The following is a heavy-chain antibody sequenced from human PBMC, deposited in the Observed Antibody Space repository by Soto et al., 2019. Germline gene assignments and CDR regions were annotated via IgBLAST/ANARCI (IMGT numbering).Heavy chain of an antibody. J-gene: IGHJ6*02. CDR3: ARTAGYSYALYYYGMDA. Sequence: ASVKVSCKASGYTFTGYYMHWVRQAPGQGLEWMGWINPNSGGTNYAQKFQGWVTMTRDTSISTAYMELSRLRSDDTAVYYCARTAGYSYALYYYGMDAWGQGTTVTGPS. V-gene: IGHV1-2*04. CDR2: INPNSGGT. CDR1: GYTFTGYY. D-gene: IGHD5-18*01.